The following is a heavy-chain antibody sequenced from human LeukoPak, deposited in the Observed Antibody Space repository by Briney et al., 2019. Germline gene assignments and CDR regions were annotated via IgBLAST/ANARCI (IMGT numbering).Heavy chain of an antibody. J-gene: IGHJ5*02. D-gene: IGHD6-19*01. CDR1: GYTFTGYY. CDR3: ARGYSSGWTCAP. CDR2: INPNSGGT. Sequence: ASVKVSCKASGYTFTGYYMHWVRQASGQGLEWMVWINPNSGGTNYAQKFQSRVTMTRATSISTASMELRRLRSDDTAVYYCARGYSSGWTCAPWGQGTLVTVYS. V-gene: IGHV1-2*02.